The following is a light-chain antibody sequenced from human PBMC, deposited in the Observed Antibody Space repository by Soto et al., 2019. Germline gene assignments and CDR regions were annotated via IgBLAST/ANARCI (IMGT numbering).Light chain of an antibody. Sequence: DIQMTQSPSTLSASVGDRVTITCRASQSISSWLAWYQQKPGKAPKLLIYDASSLESGVPSRFSGSRSETEFTLTISSLQPDDFATYYCQQYDTYWTFGQGTKVDIK. V-gene: IGKV1-5*01. CDR3: QQYDTYWT. J-gene: IGKJ1*01. CDR1: QSISSW. CDR2: DAS.